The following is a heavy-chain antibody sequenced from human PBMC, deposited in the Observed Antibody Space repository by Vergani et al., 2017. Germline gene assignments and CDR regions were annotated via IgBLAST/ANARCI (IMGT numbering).Heavy chain of an antibody. CDR1: GGSISSGDYY. J-gene: IGHJ6*02. CDR3: ARDGYTAMVTGPSSMDV. CDR2: IYYSGST. Sequence: QVQLQESGPGLVKPSQTLSLTCTVSGGSISSGDYYWSWIRQPPGKGLEWIGYIYYSGSTYYNPSLKSRVTISVDTSKNQFSLKLSSVTAADTAVYYCARDGYTAMVTGPSSMDVWGQGTTVTVSS. D-gene: IGHD5-18*01. V-gene: IGHV4-30-4*08.